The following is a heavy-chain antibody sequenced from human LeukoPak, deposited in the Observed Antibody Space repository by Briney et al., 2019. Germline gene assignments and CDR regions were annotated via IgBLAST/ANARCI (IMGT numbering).Heavy chain of an antibody. CDR1: GGSFSGYY. Sequence: SETLSLTCAVYGGSFSGYYWSWIRQPPGKGLGWIGEINHSGSTNYNPSLKSRVTISVDTSKNQFSLKLSSVTAADTAVYYCARGRSRFIGSGSSYYYYYMDVWGKGTTVTVSS. CDR2: INHSGST. D-gene: IGHD3-10*01. V-gene: IGHV4-34*01. J-gene: IGHJ6*03. CDR3: ARGRSRFIGSGSSYYYYYMDV.